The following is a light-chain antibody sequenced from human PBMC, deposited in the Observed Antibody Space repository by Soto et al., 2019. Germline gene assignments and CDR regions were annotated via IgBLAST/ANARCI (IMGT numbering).Light chain of an antibody. CDR1: QSVSTNY. J-gene: IGKJ2*03. CDR3: QQYGDYNSPRYS. Sequence: EIVLTQSPGTLSLSPGDRVTLSCRASQSVSTNYFSWYQQKPGQAPRLLLYATSSRAVGIPDRFSGSGSGTDFTLTISRLEPEDFAMYYCQQYGDYNSPRYSFGQGTMLEI. CDR2: ATS. V-gene: IGKV3-20*01.